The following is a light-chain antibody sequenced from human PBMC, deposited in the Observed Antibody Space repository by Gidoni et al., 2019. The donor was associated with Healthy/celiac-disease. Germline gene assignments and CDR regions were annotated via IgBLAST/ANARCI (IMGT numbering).Light chain of an antibody. CDR3: SSDAGSNNFV. V-gene: IGLV2-8*01. CDR2: EVS. CDR1: SSHVGGSTY. J-gene: IGLJ1*01. Sequence: QSALTQPPSASXXXGQSVTISCTGTSSHVGGSTYVSWYQQHPGKAPKLMLYEVSKRPARVPDRFSGSKSGNTASLTVSGLQAEDEADYYCSSDAGSNNFVFGTGXKVTVL.